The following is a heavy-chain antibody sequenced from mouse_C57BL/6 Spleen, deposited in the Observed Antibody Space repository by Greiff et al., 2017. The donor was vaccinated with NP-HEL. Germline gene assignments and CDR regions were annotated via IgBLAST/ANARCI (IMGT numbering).Heavy chain of an antibody. J-gene: IGHJ2*01. CDR1: GFTFSDYY. CDR2: INYDGSST. CDR3: ARDSGGLRRGGFDY. D-gene: IGHD2-4*01. V-gene: IGHV5-16*01. Sequence: EVHLVESEGGLVQPGSSMKLSCTASGFTFSDYYMAWVRQVPEKGLEWVANINYDGSSTYYLDSLKSRFIISRDNAKNILYLQMSSLKSEDTATYYCARDSGGLRRGGFDYWGQGTTLTVSS.